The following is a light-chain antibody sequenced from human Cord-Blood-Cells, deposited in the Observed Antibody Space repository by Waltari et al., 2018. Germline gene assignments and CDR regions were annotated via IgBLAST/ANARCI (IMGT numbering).Light chain of an antibody. V-gene: IGKV4-1*01. CDR3: QQYYSSPLT. Sequence: DIVTTQSPDSLAVSLGERATINCTSTQRVLYSYNNKNYLAWVQQKPAPPPKLLIYWASTREAGVPDRFSGSGSGTDCTLTIRSLQAEDVAFYYCQQYYSSPLTFGGGTNWESK. CDR2: WAS. CDR1: QRVLYSYNNKNY. J-gene: IGKJ4*01.